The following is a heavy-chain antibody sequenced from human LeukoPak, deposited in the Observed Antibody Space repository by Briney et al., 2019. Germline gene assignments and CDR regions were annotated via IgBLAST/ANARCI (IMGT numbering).Heavy chain of an antibody. D-gene: IGHD3-22*01. CDR3: ARTGENYYDSSGYFNWFDP. CDR1: GFTFSSYS. J-gene: IGHJ5*02. V-gene: IGHV3-48*01. Sequence: GGSLRLSCAASGFTFSSYSMNWVRQAPGKGLEWVSYISSSSTIYYADSVKGRFTTSRDNAKNSLYLQMNSLRAEDTAVYYCARTGENYYDSSGYFNWFDPWGQGTLVTVSS. CDR2: ISSSSTI.